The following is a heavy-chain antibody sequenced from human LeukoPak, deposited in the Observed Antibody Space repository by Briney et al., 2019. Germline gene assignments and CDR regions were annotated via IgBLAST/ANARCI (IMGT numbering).Heavy chain of an antibody. CDR1: GGSFSGYY. Sequence: SETLSLTCAVYGGSFSGYYWSWIRQPPGKGLEWIGEINHSGCTNYNPSLKSRVTISVDTSKNQFSLRLSSVTAADTAVYYCARGQTHGRFDYWGQGTLVTVSS. J-gene: IGHJ4*02. CDR3: ARGQTHGRFDY. V-gene: IGHV4-34*01. CDR2: INHSGCT.